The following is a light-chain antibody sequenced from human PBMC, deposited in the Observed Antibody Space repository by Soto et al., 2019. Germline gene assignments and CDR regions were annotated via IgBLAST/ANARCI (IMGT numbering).Light chain of an antibody. Sequence: EIVLTQSPATLSVSPGERVTLSCRASQSVGANLAWYQQKPSQVPRLLIYGASTRATGIPARFSGSESGTEFTLTISSLQSEDFAVYYCQQYDDWPRTFGQGTKVEIK. V-gene: IGKV3-15*01. CDR2: GAS. CDR3: QQYDDWPRT. J-gene: IGKJ1*01. CDR1: QSVGAN.